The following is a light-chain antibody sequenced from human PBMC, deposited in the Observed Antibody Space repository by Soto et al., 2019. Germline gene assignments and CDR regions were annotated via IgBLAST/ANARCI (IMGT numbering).Light chain of an antibody. CDR3: QQYNSYSWT. Sequence: DIQMTHSPSTLSASVVDRVTITCRASQSVNRWLAWYQQKPGKAPKLLIYETSSLESGVPSRFGGSGSGTEFTLTISSLQPDDFAIYYCQQYNSYSWTFGQGTKVDIK. J-gene: IGKJ1*01. CDR2: ETS. V-gene: IGKV1-5*03. CDR1: QSVNRW.